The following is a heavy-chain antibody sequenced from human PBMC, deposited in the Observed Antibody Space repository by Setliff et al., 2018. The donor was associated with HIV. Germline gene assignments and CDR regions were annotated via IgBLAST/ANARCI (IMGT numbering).Heavy chain of an antibody. CDR3: ARDHNSGTLHAFDL. CDR1: GDPINSHY. J-gene: IGHJ3*01. V-gene: IGHV4-59*11. Sequence: PSETLSLTCTVSGDPINSHYWSWIRQPPGEELEWIGHISYNEYTNYDPSLKSRVTISLDTSKKHFSLDLYSVTAADTAVYYCARDHNSGTLHAFDLWGQGTKVT. D-gene: IGHD1-26*01. CDR2: ISYNEYT.